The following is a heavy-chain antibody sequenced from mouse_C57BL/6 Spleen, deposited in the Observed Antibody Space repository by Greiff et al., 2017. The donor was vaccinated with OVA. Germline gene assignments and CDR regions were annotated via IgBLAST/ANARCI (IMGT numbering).Heavy chain of an antibody. V-gene: IGHV1-76*01. Sequence: QVQLQQSGAELVRPGASVKLSCKASGYTFTDYYINWVKQRPGQGLEWIARIDPGSGNTYYNEKFKGKATLTADKSSSTAYMQLSSLTSEDSAVYVSARSLPGYLDYWGQGTTLTVSS. CDR1: GYTFTDYY. J-gene: IGHJ2*01. CDR2: IDPGSGNT. D-gene: IGHD1-1*01. CDR3: ARSLPGYLDY.